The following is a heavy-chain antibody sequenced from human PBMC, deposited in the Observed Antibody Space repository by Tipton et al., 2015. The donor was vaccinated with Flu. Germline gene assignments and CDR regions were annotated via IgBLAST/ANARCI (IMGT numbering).Heavy chain of an antibody. Sequence: LRLSCSVSGYSISSGYYWGWIRQPPGRGLEWIGSMFHTGITYYTPSLRSRITISIDTSKNQFSLRLSSVTATDTAVYYCARDIPSGYFDFWGQGALVTVSS. J-gene: IGHJ4*02. CDR3: ARDIPSGYFDF. V-gene: IGHV4-38-2*02. CDR2: MFHTGIT. CDR1: GYSISSGYY.